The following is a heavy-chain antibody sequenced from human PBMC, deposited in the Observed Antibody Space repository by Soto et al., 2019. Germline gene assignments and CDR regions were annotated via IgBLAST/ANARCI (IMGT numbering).Heavy chain of an antibody. D-gene: IGHD4-17*01. Sequence: QVQLQESGPGLVKPSETLSLTCTVSGGSISSYYWSWIRQPPGKGLEWIGYIYYSGSTKYNPSLKSRVTISVDTSKNQFSLNLNSVTAADTAVYYCARGRTVTNWGQGTLVTVSS. CDR2: IYYSGST. CDR1: GGSISSYY. J-gene: IGHJ4*02. CDR3: ARGRTVTN. V-gene: IGHV4-59*08.